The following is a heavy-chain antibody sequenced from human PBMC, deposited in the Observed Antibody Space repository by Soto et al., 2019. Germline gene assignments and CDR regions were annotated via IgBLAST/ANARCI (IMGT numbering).Heavy chain of an antibody. V-gene: IGHV4-34*01. D-gene: IGHD1-1*01. CDR1: GGSFSGYY. Sequence: SETLSLTCAVYGGSFSGYYWRWIRQPPGKGLEWIGEINHSGSTNYNPSLKSRVTISVDTSKNQFSLKLSSVTAADTAVYYCARGRATDTPNVNYFDYWGQGTLVTVSS. CDR2: INHSGST. J-gene: IGHJ4*02. CDR3: ARGRATDTPNVNYFDY.